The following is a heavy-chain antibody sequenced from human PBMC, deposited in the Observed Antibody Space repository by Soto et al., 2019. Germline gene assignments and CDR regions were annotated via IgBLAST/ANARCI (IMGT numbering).Heavy chain of an antibody. CDR3: AGPTVPQYYYYGMDV. J-gene: IGHJ6*02. Sequence: PGESLKISCKGSGFSFTTSCIGWVRQMPVKGLEWIGMIYPGDSDIRYSPSFQGRVTISADKSISAAYLQWSSLKASDTAIYYCAGPTVPQYYYYGMDVWGQGTTVTVSS. CDR2: IYPGDSDI. CDR1: GFSFTTSC. D-gene: IGHD4-4*01. V-gene: IGHV5-51*01.